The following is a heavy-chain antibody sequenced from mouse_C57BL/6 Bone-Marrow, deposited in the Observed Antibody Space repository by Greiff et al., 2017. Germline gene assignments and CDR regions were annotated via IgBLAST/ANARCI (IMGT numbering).Heavy chain of an antibody. V-gene: IGHV1-64*01. CDR1: GYTFTSYW. Sequence: QVQLQQPGAELVKPGASVKLSCKASGYTFTSYWMHWVKQRPGQGLEWIGMIHPNSGSTNYNEKFKSKATLTVDKSSSTAYMQLSSLTSEDSAVYYCARGYYGSRGGWYFDVWGTGTTVTVSS. CDR2: IHPNSGST. D-gene: IGHD1-1*01. CDR3: ARGYYGSRGGWYFDV. J-gene: IGHJ1*03.